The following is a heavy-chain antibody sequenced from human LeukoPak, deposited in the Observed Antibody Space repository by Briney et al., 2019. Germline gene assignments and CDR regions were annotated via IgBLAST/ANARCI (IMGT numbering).Heavy chain of an antibody. CDR1: GYTFTSYD. CDR3: ARGRQWLVIQAPYYYYMDV. D-gene: IGHD6-19*01. J-gene: IGHJ6*03. CDR2: MNPNSGNT. V-gene: IGHV1-8*03. Sequence: GASVKVSCKASGYTFTSYDINWVRQATGQGLEWMGWMNPNSGNTGYAQKFQGRVTITRNTSISTAYMELSGLRSEDTAVYYCARGRQWLVIQAPYYYYMDVWGKGTTVTVSS.